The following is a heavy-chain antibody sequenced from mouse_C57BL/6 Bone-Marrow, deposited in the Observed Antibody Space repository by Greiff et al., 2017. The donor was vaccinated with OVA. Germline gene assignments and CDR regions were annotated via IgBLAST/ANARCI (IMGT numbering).Heavy chain of an antibody. CDR2: IYPGGGYT. Sequence: QVQLQQSGAELVRPGTSVKMSCKASGYTFTNYCIGWAKQRPGHGLEWIGVIYPGGGYTNYNEKFKGKATLTADKSSSTAYMQFSSLTSEDSAIYFCARSQRHYGYFDDWGKGTTLTVSS. D-gene: IGHD1-1*01. J-gene: IGHJ2*01. CDR1: GYTFTNYC. CDR3: ARSQRHYGYFDD. V-gene: IGHV1-63*01.